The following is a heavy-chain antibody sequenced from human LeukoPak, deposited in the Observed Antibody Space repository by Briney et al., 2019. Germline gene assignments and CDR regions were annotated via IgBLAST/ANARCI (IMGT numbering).Heavy chain of an antibody. CDR1: GGSISSSNW. Sequence: SETLSLTCAVSGGSISSSNWWSWVRQPPGKGLEWIGEIYHSGSTNYNPSLKSRVTISVDKSKNQFSLKLSSVTAADTAVYYCARTTSPYSSSPHRGASDIWGQGTMVTVSS. D-gene: IGHD6-6*01. CDR3: ARTTSPYSSSPHRGASDI. CDR2: IYHSGST. V-gene: IGHV4-4*02. J-gene: IGHJ3*02.